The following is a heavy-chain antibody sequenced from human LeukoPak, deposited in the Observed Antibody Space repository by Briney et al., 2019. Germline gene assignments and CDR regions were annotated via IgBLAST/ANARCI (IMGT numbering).Heavy chain of an antibody. CDR3: AREKSLLWFGESYYAFDI. V-gene: IGHV3-30*03. CDR2: ISYDGSNK. D-gene: IGHD3-10*01. J-gene: IGHJ3*02. CDR1: GFTFNSYS. Sequence: GGSLRLSCAASGFTFNSYSMHWVRQAPGKGLEWVAVISYDGSNKYYADSVKGRFTISRDNSKNTLYLQMNSLSAEDTAVYYCAREKSLLWFGESYYAFDIWGQGTMVTVSS.